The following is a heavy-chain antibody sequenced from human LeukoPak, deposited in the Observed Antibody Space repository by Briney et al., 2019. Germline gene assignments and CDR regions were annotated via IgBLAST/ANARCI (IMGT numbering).Heavy chain of an antibody. Sequence: SETLSLTCTVSGGSITSGAYYWGWILQPPGKGLEWIGSIDYSGSTYSNPSLNSRVTISVDTSKNQFSLKLISVTAADTAVYYCARNRWSYDSSGYQKYLAYSGQGTLVIVSS. CDR1: GGSITSGAYY. V-gene: IGHV4-39*01. J-gene: IGHJ4*02. CDR2: IDYSGST. D-gene: IGHD3-22*01. CDR3: ARNRWSYDSSGYQKYLAY.